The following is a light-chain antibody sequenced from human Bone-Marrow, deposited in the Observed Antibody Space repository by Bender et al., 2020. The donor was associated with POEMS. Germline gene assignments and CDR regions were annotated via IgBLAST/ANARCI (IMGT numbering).Light chain of an antibody. V-gene: IGLV3-21*03. CDR1: NIGTKG. CDR2: DDS. CDR3: QVWDSDSDHPV. Sequence: SYVLTQPPSVSVAPGKTASITCGGDNIGTKGHHWYQQRPGQAPLLLVYDDSDRPSGIPDRFSTFKSGNTATLTINNVEAGDEADYYCQVWDSDSDHPVFGGGTKLTVL. J-gene: IGLJ3*02.